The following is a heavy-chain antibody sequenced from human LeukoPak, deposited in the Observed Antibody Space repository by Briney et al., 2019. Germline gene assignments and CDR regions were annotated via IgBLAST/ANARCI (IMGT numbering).Heavy chain of an antibody. CDR2: ISGSGGST. CDR1: GFIFSSAW. Sequence: GGSLRLSCAASGFIFSSAWMNWVRQAPGKGLEWVSAISGSGGSTYYADSVKGRFTISRDNSKNTLYLQMNSLRAEDTAVYYCAKGKDIVVVPAAIGIGGFDCWGQGTLVTVSS. D-gene: IGHD2-2*02. V-gene: IGHV3-23*01. CDR3: AKGKDIVVVPAAIGIGGFDC. J-gene: IGHJ4*02.